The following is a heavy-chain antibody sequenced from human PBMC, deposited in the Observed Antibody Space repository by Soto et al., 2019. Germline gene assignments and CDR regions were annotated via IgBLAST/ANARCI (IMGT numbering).Heavy chain of an antibody. CDR2: IYYSGST. V-gene: IGHV4-30-4*01. CDR1: SGSISSGDYH. D-gene: IGHD6-13*01. J-gene: IGHJ6*02. Sequence: PSETLSLTCTVSSGSISSGDYHWSWIRQPPGKGLEWIGYIYYSGSTYYNPSLKSRVTISVDTSKNQFSLKLSSVTAADTAVYYCARVPGYSSPYYGMDVWGQGTTVTVSS. CDR3: ARVPGYSSPYYGMDV.